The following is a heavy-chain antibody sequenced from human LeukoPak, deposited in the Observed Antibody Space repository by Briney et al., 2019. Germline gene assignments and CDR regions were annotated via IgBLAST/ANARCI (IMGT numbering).Heavy chain of an antibody. J-gene: IGHJ4*02. D-gene: IGHD1-26*01. Sequence: ASVKVSCKVSGYALTELSMHWVRQAPGKGLEWMGGFDPEDGETIYAQKFQGRVTMTEDTSTDTAYMELSSLRSEDTAVYYCATDQALIVGATNRGIGQYNYWGQGTLVTVSS. V-gene: IGHV1-24*01. CDR2: FDPEDGET. CDR1: GYALTELS. CDR3: ATDQALIVGATNRGIGQYNY.